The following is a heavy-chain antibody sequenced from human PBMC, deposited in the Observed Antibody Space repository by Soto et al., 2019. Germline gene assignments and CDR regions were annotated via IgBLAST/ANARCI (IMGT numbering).Heavy chain of an antibody. CDR2: IYSGGST. V-gene: IGHV3-66*01. J-gene: IGHJ4*02. D-gene: IGHD5-18*01. CDR3: ARAYRVPTAMPNF. Sequence: GGSLRLSCAASGFIVSSNYMSWVRQAPGKGLEWVSVIYSGGSTYYADSVKGRFTISRDISKNTLYLQMNSLRAEDTAVYYCARAYRVPTAMPNFWGQGTLVTVS. CDR1: GFIVSSNY.